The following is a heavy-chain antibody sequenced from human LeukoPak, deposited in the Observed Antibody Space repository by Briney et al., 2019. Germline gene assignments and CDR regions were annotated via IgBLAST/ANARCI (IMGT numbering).Heavy chain of an antibody. J-gene: IGHJ4*02. V-gene: IGHV3-30*02. Sequence: GGSLRLSCAASGFTFSSYGMHWVRQAPGKGLEWVAVIWYGGSNKYYADSVKGRFTISRDNSKNTLYLQMSSLRAEDTAVYYCAKEDYSSSFDYWGQGTLVTVSS. CDR2: IWYGGSNK. CDR1: GFTFSSYG. CDR3: AKEDYSSSFDY. D-gene: IGHD4-11*01.